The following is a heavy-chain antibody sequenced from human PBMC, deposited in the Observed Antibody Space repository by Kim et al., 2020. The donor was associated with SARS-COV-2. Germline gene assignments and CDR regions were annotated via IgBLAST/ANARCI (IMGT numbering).Heavy chain of an antibody. CDR1: GFTYSKYA. CDR3: AKVADADSSYYHFNMDF. CDR2: ITGSGDDR. Sequence: GGSLRLSCAASGFTYSKYAMCWVRQAPGKGLEWVASITGSGDDRYYADSVKGRFTVSRDNSKNILSLQMNSLRAEDTAVYYCAKVADADSSYYHFNMDFWGQGATVTVSS. V-gene: IGHV3-23*01. D-gene: IGHD6-6*01. J-gene: IGHJ6*02.